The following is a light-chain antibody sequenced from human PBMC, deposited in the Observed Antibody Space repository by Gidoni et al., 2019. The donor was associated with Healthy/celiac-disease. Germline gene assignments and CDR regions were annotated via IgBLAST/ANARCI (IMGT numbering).Light chain of an antibody. Sequence: EIVLTQSPGTLSLSPEERATLSCRASQSVSSSYLAWYQQKPGQAPRLLIYGASSMATGIPDRFSGSGSGTDFTLTISRLEPEDFAVYYCQQYGSSRFTFGPGTKVDIK. CDR3: QQYGSSRFT. CDR1: QSVSSSY. V-gene: IGKV3-20*01. CDR2: GAS. J-gene: IGKJ3*01.